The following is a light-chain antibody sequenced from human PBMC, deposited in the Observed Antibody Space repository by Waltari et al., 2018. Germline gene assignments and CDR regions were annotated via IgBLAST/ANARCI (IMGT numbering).Light chain of an antibody. CDR3: MQGLETPWT. J-gene: IGKJ1*01. Sequence: DIVMTQSPPSLAVIPGQAASISCRSSQSLHHSNGNNYLDWYLQKPGQSPQLLIYFASKRASGVPDRFSGSASGRDFTRTISRVEAEDVGVYYCMQGLETPWTFGQGTKVEMK. CDR1: QSLHHSNGNNY. V-gene: IGKV2-28*01. CDR2: FAS.